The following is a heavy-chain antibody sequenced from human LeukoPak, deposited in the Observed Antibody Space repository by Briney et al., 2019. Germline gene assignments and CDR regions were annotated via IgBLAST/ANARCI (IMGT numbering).Heavy chain of an antibody. CDR1: GYSFTCYY. CDR2: INPNSGGT. J-gene: IGHJ4*02. Sequence: ASMKVSCKASGYSFTCYYMHWVRQAPGQGLEWMGCINPNSGGTDYAQKFQGRVTMTRDTSISTAYMELSRLTSDDTAVYYCAGLSGYDPYYFDYWGQGTLVAVYS. V-gene: IGHV1-2*02. D-gene: IGHD5-12*01. CDR3: AGLSGYDPYYFDY.